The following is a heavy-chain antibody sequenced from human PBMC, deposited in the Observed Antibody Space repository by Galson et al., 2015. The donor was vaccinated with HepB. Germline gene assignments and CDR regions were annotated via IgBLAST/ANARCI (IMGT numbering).Heavy chain of an antibody. CDR2: LWYDDSNR. D-gene: IGHD3-10*01. J-gene: IGHJ4*02. CDR3: ARDLLLLRGPTSLFDY. CDR1: GFIFSSYV. V-gene: IGHV3-33*01. Sequence: SLRLSCAASGFIFSSYVMHWVRQAPGKGLEWVATLWYDDSNRFFVDSVKGRFSISRDNSKHTLYLQMNTLSAEDTAVYYCARDLLLLRGPTSLFDYWGQGTLVTVSS.